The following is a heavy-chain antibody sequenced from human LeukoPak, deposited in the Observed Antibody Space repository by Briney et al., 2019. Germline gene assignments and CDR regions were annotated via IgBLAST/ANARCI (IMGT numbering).Heavy chain of an antibody. V-gene: IGHV1-18*01. CDR3: ARGQAYCGGDCYPRNYASLDY. CDR2: ISAYNGNT. J-gene: IGHJ4*02. D-gene: IGHD2-21*02. Sequence: ASVKVSCKASGYTFTSYGISWVRQAPGQGLEWMGWISAYNGNTNYAQKLQGRVTMTTDTSTGTAYMELRSLRSDDTAVYYCARGQAYCGGDCYPRNYASLDYWGQGTLVTVSS. CDR1: GYTFTSYG.